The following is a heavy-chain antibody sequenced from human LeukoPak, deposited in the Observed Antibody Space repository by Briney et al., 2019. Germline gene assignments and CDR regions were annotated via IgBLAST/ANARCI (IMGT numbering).Heavy chain of an antibody. CDR2: INPNSGGT. CDR3: ATDRLSIAAAGPGGYFDY. J-gene: IGHJ4*02. D-gene: IGHD6-13*01. Sequence: ASVKVSCKASGYTFTGYYMHWVRQAPGQGLEWMGRINPNSGGTNYAQKFQGRVTMTEDTSTDTAYMELSSLRSEDTAVYYCATDRLSIAAAGPGGYFDYWGQGTLVTVSS. CDR1: GYTFTGYY. V-gene: IGHV1-2*06.